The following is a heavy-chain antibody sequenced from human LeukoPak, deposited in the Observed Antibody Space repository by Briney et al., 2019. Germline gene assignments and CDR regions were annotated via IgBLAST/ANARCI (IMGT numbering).Heavy chain of an antibody. J-gene: IGHJ3*02. V-gene: IGHV3-7*01. D-gene: IGHD2-15*01. Sequence: GGSLRLSCAASGFTFSNYWMTWVRQAPGKGLEWVANIKQDGSEKYYVDSVKGRFTISRGNAKNSLFLQMNSLRAEDTAVYCCARDVGSCSGGRCYDAFDIWGLGTMVTVSS. CDR1: GFTFSNYW. CDR2: IKQDGSEK. CDR3: ARDVGSCSGGRCYDAFDI.